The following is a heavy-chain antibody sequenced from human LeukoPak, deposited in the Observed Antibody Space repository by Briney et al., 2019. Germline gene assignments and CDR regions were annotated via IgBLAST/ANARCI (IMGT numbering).Heavy chain of an antibody. J-gene: IGHJ6*03. CDR3: ARRDKDYYYYYMDV. CDR2: ISAYNGNT. D-gene: IGHD5-24*01. V-gene: IGHV1-18*04. Sequence: ASVKVSCKASGYTFTGYYMHWVRQAPGQGLEWMGWISAYNGNTNYAQKLQGRVTMTTDTSTSTAYMELRSLRSDDTAVYYCARRDKDYYYYYMDVWGKGTTVTVSS. CDR1: GYTFTGYY.